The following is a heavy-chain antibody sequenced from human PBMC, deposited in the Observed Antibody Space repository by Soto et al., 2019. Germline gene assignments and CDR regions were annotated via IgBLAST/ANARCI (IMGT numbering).Heavy chain of an antibody. Sequence: SETLSLTCTVSGGSISSGDYYWSWIRQPPVKGLEWIGYIYYSGSTYYNPSLKSRVTISVDTSKNQFSLKLSSVTAADTAVYYCARLNYYGSGSYYSWFDPWGQGTLVTVSS. J-gene: IGHJ5*02. CDR3: ARLNYYGSGSYYSWFDP. CDR1: GGSISSGDYY. D-gene: IGHD3-10*01. CDR2: IYYSGST. V-gene: IGHV4-30-4*01.